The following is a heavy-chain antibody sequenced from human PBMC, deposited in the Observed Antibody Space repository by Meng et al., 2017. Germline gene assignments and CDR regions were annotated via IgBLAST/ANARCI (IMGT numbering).Heavy chain of an antibody. J-gene: IGHJ4*02. CDR2: ISGSGGST. V-gene: IGHV3-23*01. CDR3: AKAHKYYYDSSGNWDFDY. D-gene: IGHD3-22*01. CDR1: GFTFSSYA. Sequence: GESLKISCAAPGFTFSSYAMSWVRQAPGKGLEWVSAISGSGGSTYYADSVKGRFTISRDNSKNTLYLQMNSLRAEDTAVYYCAKAHKYYYDSSGNWDFDYWGQGTLVTVSS.